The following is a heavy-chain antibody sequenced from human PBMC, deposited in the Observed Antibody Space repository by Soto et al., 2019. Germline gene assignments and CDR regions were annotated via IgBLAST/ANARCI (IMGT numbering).Heavy chain of an antibody. CDR2: IYYSGST. CDR3: ASWAGVGIAARPSAFDI. CDR1: GGSISSYY. Sequence: QVQLQESGPGLVKPSETLSLTCTVSGGSISSYYWSWIRQPPGKGLEWIGYIYYSGSTYYNPSLKSRVTISVDTSKHQFSLKLSSVTAADTAVYYCASWAGVGIAARPSAFDIWGQGTMVTVSS. J-gene: IGHJ3*02. D-gene: IGHD6-6*01. V-gene: IGHV4-59*01.